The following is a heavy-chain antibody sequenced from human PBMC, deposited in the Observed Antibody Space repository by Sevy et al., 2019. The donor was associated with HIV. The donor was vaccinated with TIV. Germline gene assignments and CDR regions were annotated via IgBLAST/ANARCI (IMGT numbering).Heavy chain of an antibody. D-gene: IGHD3-3*01. CDR1: GYTFTGYY. CDR3: ARGTGDYDCWSGYFALPPQHWFDP. J-gene: IGHJ5*02. CDR2: INPNSGGT. V-gene: IGHV1-2*07. Sequence: ASVKVPCKASGYTFTGYYMHWVRQAPGQGLEWMGWINPNSGGTNYEHKFQGRGTMTRDTSISKAYMELSRLRSDDTAVYYCARGTGDYDCWSGYFALPPQHWFDPGGQGTLVTVSS.